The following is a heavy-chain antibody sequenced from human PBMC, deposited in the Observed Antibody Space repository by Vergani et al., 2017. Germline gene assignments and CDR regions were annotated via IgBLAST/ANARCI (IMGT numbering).Heavy chain of an antibody. CDR2: LNTNGDYT. CDR1: GFSFTTYA. V-gene: IGHV3-23*01. D-gene: IGHD1-1*01. CDR3: AKGGWNYWFDS. J-gene: IGHJ5*01. Sequence: EVQLLESGGDLVQPGGSLRLPCAASGFSFTTYAMSWVRQPPGKGLVWVTTLNTNGDYTRYGDSVKGRFTISRDNSKSALYLQMNSLRAEDTAIYYCAKGGWNYWFDSWGQGTVVIVS.